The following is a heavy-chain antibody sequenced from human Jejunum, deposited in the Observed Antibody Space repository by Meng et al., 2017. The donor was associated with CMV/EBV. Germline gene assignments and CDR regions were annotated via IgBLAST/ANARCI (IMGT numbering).Heavy chain of an antibody. D-gene: IGHD3-10*01. CDR2: IYYTGST. J-gene: IGHJ6*02. V-gene: IGHV4-30-4*01. Sequence: DYYWSWIRQPPGEAPEWIGCIYYTGSTYYNPSLKSRLSISRDTSKNQFSLKLTSVTAADTAVYYCASTSPLYYYDSDLPYYYGMDVWGQGTTVTVSS. CDR3: ASTSPLYYYDSDLPYYYGMDV. CDR1: DYY.